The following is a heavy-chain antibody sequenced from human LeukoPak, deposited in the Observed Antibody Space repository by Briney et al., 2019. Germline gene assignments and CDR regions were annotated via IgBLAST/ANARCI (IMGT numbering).Heavy chain of an antibody. D-gene: IGHD6-13*01. CDR1: GGSFTYY. V-gene: IGHV4-30-2*01. J-gene: IGHJ1*01. CDR3: ARDRGSSSRRFHGGGFQH. Sequence: TLSLTCAVYGGSFTYYWSWIRQPPGKGLEWIGYIYHSGSTYYNPSLKSRVTISVDRSKNQFSLKLSSVTAADTAVYYCARDRGSSSRRFHGGGFQHWGQGTLVTVSS. CDR2: IYHSGST.